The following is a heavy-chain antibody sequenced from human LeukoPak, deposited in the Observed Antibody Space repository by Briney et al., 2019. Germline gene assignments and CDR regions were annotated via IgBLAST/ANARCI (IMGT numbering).Heavy chain of an antibody. CDR2: INPNGGGT. V-gene: IGHV1-2*04. J-gene: IGHJ4*02. Sequence: ASVKVSCKASGYTFTANYIHWVRQAPGQGLEWMGWINPNGGGTHYVQKFQGWVTLTRDTSIGTLYMELSSLKSDDTAVYYCARGFGTSWFDYWGQGTLVTVSS. D-gene: IGHD2-2*01. CDR3: ARGFGTSWFDY. CDR1: GYTFTANY.